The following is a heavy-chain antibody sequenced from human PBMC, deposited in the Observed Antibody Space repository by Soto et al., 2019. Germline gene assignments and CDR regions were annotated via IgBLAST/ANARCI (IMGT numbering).Heavy chain of an antibody. D-gene: IGHD5-18*01. CDR1: GRIFSSFP. V-gene: IGHV1-69*06. CDR2: VISASGSV. Sequence: QVQVVQSGAEVKKPGSSVKISCKASGRIFSSFPTSWVRQVPGQGLEWMGGVISASGSVTYAPKFQGRVTMTAVNSAGIGYMQLTSLTSEDTAIYYCARVGSRDAYNYVLDQWGPVTMVTVSS. CDR3: ARVGSRDAYNYVLDQ. J-gene: IGHJ1*01.